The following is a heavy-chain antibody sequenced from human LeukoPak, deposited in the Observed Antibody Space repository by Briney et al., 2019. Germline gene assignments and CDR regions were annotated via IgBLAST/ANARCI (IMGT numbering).Heavy chain of an antibody. CDR1: GYSISSGYY. J-gene: IGHJ4*02. CDR2: IYPTGST. D-gene: IGHD2-21*02. V-gene: IGHV4-38-2*02. Sequence: SETLSLTCTVSGYSISSGYYWGWIRQPPGKGLEWIGNIYPTGSTYYNPSLKSRVTISVDTSKNQFSLKLRSVTAADTAVYYCASQGGGDVFDYWGQGTLVTVSS. CDR3: ASQGGGDVFDY.